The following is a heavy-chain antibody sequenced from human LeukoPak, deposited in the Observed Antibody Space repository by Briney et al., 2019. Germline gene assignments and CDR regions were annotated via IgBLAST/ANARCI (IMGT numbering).Heavy chain of an antibody. D-gene: IGHD6-19*01. CDR3: ARLYSSGWYSLRAFDI. CDR2: INHSGST. J-gene: IGHJ3*02. CDR1: GGSFSGYY. V-gene: IGHV4-34*01. Sequence: SETLSLTCAVYGGSFSGYYWSWIRQPPGKGLEWIGEINHSGSTNYNPSLKSRVTISVDTSKNQFSLKLSSVTAADTAVYYCARLYSSGWYSLRAFDIWGQGTMVTVSS.